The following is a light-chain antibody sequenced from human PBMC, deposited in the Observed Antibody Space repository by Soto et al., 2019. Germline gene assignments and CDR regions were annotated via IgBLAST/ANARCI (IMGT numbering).Light chain of an antibody. Sequence: DIQMTQSPSTLSASVGDRVTITCRASQSISSWLAWYQQTPGKAPKLLIYDASSLESGVPSRFSGSGSGTEFTLTISSLQPEDFATYDCQQYKTYSTFGQGTKVDIK. J-gene: IGKJ1*01. CDR2: DAS. CDR1: QSISSW. V-gene: IGKV1-5*01. CDR3: QQYKTYST.